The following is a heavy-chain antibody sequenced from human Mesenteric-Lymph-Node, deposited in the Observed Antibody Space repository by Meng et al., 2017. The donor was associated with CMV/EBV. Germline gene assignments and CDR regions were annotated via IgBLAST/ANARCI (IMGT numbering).Heavy chain of an antibody. CDR3: VKGPYGSGSYFPDS. J-gene: IGHJ4*02. Sequence: GGSLRLSCAASGFTFDDYAMHWVRQAPGKGLEWVSGISWNGGIIDYADSVKGRFTISRDNANNYLYMQMNSLRVEDTALYYCVKGPYGSGSYFPDSWGQGTLVTVSS. V-gene: IGHV3-9*01. CDR2: ISWNGGII. CDR1: GFTFDDYA. D-gene: IGHD3-10*01.